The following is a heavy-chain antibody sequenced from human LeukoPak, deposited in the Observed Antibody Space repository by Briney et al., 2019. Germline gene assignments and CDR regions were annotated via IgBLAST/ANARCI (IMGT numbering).Heavy chain of an antibody. CDR1: GFPFTNYW. CDR2: IKEDGSVM. Sequence: PGGSLRLSLAVSGFPFTNYWMSWVRRAPGKGLEWVANIKEDGSVMYYLDSLKGRFTISRDSAQNSLYLQMNSLRVEDTAVYFCARDLWGSYSTGSYLDYWGQGALVTVSS. V-gene: IGHV3-7*01. D-gene: IGHD6-19*01. CDR3: ARDLWGSYSTGSYLDY. J-gene: IGHJ4*02.